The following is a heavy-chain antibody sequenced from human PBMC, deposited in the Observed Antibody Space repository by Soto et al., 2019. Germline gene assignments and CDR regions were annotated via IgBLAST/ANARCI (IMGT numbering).Heavy chain of an antibody. V-gene: IGHV4-30-4*01. J-gene: IGHJ5*02. CDR2: IYYSGST. Sequence: PSENPSLTCTVSGGSISSGDYYWSWIRQPPGKGLEWIGYIYYSGSTYYNPSLKSRVTISVDTSKNQFSLKLSSVTAADTAVYYCARESHANNWFDPWGQGTLVTVSS. CDR1: GGSISSGDYY. CDR3: ARESHANNWFDP.